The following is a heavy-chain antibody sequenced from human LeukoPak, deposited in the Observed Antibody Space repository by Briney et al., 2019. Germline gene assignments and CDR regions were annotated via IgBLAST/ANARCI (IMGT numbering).Heavy chain of an antibody. CDR3: AKPWYSSSWYLFDY. Sequence: PGGSLRLSCAASGFTFSSYAMSWVRQAPGKGLEWVSAISGSGGSTYYADSGKGRFTISRDNSKNTLYLQMNSLRAEDTAVYYCAKPWYSSSWYLFDYWGQGTLVTVSS. J-gene: IGHJ4*02. V-gene: IGHV3-23*01. CDR2: ISGSGGST. CDR1: GFTFSSYA. D-gene: IGHD6-13*01.